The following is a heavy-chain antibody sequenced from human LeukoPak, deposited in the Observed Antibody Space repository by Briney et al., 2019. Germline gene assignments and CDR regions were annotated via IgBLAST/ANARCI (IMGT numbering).Heavy chain of an antibody. V-gene: IGHV4-39*01. CDR3: ARHGPAGVQQLTPYWYFDL. J-gene: IGHJ2*01. Sequence: SETLSLTCTLSGGSLATTIYYWGWIRQPPRKGLEWIGSIYYTGTTYYNPSLKSPVTISVDTSKNQFSLKVNSVTAADTAVYYCARHGPAGVQQLTPYWYFDLWGRGTLVTVSS. CDR2: IYYTGTT. CDR1: GGSLATTIYY. D-gene: IGHD6-13*01.